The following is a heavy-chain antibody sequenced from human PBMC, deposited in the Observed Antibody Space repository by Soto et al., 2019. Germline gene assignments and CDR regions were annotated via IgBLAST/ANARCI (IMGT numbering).Heavy chain of an antibody. D-gene: IGHD6-19*01. CDR1: GDTITNYG. V-gene: IGHV1-18*01. Sequence: QVQLVQSGGEVRKPGASVKVSCKATGDTITNYGISWVRLAPGQGLEWMGWISFYNGNTKYAQNLQGRVTLTTDTSTSTAYMELRSLRSDDTAVYYCASATSIAVAGKESWGQGTLVTVSS. CDR3: ASATSIAVAGKES. J-gene: IGHJ4*02. CDR2: ISFYNGNT.